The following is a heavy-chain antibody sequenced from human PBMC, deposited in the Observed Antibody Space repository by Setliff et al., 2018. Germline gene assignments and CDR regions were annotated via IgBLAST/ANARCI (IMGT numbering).Heavy chain of an antibody. D-gene: IGHD5-12*01. V-gene: IGHV3-21*01. CDR1: GFTFSSYS. J-gene: IGHJ5*02. CDR2: ISSSSYI. CDR3: ARAPSTRGYSGYDS. Sequence: PGGSLRLSCAASGFTFSSYSMNWVRQAPGKGLEWVSSISSSSYIYYADSVKGRFTISRDNAKNSLYLQMNSLRAEDTAVYYCARAPSTRGYSGYDSWGQGTLVTVSS.